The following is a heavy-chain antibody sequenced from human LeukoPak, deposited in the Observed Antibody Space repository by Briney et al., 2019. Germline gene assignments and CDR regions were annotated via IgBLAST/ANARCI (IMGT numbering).Heavy chain of an antibody. J-gene: IGHJ6*04. V-gene: IGHV1-18*04. D-gene: IGHD3-10*01. CDR1: GYTFTSYG. CDR3: ARVVRGSDYYYYGMDV. CDR2: ISAYNGNT. Sequence: ASVKVSCMASGYTFTSYGISWVRQAPGQGLEWMGWISAYNGNTNYAQKLQGRVTMTTDTSTSTAYMELRSLRSDDTAVYYCARVVRGSDYYYYGMDVWGKGTTVTVSS.